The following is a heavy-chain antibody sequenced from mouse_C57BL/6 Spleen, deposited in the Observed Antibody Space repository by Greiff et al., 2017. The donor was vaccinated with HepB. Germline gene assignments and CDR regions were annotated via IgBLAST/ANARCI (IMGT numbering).Heavy chain of an antibody. CDR1: GYTFTDYY. J-gene: IGHJ2*01. Sequence: EVQLQQSGPELVKPGASVKISCKASGYTFTDYYMNWVKQSHGKSLEWIGDINPNNGGTSYNQKFKGKATLTVDKSSSTAYMELRSLTSEDSAVYYCARGGYYGSRSFFDYWGQGTTLTVSS. CDR2: INPNNGGT. V-gene: IGHV1-26*01. CDR3: ARGGYYGSRSFFDY. D-gene: IGHD1-1*01.